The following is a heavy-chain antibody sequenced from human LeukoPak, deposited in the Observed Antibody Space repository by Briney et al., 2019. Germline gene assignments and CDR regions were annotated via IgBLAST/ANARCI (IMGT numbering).Heavy chain of an antibody. J-gene: IGHJ5*02. CDR3: ARFAPYYDFWSNWFDP. CDR2: IYYSGST. V-gene: IGHV4-59*01. D-gene: IGHD3-3*01. CDR1: GGSISSYY. Sequence: SETLSLTCTVSGGSISSYYWSWIRQPPGKGLEWIGYIYYSGSTNYNPSLKSRVTISVDTSKNQFSLKLSSVTAADTAVHYCARFAPYYDFWSNWFDPWGQGTLVTVSS.